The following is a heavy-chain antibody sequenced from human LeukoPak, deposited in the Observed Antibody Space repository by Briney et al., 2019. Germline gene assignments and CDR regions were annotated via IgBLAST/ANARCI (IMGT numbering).Heavy chain of an antibody. CDR3: ARDKKSGESSEIDY. Sequence: GGSLRLSCAASGLTFSNYWVHWVRQAPGKGLVWVSRINRDGSTTKYADSVKGRFTVSRDNAKNTLNLQMNSLRAEDTAVYYCARDKKSGESSEIDYWGQGTLVTVSS. CDR2: INRDGSTT. CDR1: GLTFSNYW. V-gene: IGHV3-74*03. J-gene: IGHJ4*02. D-gene: IGHD3-10*01.